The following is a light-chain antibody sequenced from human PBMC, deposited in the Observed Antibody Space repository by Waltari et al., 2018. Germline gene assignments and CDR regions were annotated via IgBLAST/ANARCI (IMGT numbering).Light chain of an antibody. J-gene: IGLJ3*02. V-gene: IGLV1-40*01. CDR3: QSYDSSLSGSRV. CDR1: SSNIGADYD. CDR2: ANS. Sequence: QSVLTQPPSVSGAPGPRVTISCTGSSSNIGADYDVHWYQQLPGTAPKLLIYANSNRPSGVPDRFSGSKSGTSASLAITGLQAEDEADYYCQSYDSSLSGSRVFGGGTKLTVL.